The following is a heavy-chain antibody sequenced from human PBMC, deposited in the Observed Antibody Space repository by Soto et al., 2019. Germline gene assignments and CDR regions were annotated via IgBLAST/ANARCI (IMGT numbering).Heavy chain of an antibody. V-gene: IGHV1-18*01. J-gene: IGHJ4*02. CDR1: GYSFTSYG. CDR2: ISAYTGNT. D-gene: IGHD3-16*01. CDR3: LWGSSELDY. Sequence: ASVKVSCKASGYSFTSYGISWVRQAPGQGLEWMGWISAYTGNTKYAPKLQGRVTMTTDTSTTTAYMELRSLRSDDTAVYYCLWGSSELDYWGQGTLVTVSS.